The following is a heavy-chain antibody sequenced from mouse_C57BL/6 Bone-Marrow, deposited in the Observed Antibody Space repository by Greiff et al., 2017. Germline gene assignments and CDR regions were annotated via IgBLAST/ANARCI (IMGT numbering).Heavy chain of an antibody. CDR1: GYTFTSYW. D-gene: IGHD1-1*01. J-gene: IGHJ4*01. V-gene: IGHV1-69*01. Sequence: QVQLQQPGAELVMPGASVKLSCKASGYTFTSYWMHWVKQRPGQGLEWIGEIDPSDSYTNYNQKFKGKSTLTVDKSSSTAYMQLSSLTSADSAVYYCARTVVYYYGSSYAMDYWGQGTSVTVSS. CDR3: ARTVVYYYGSSYAMDY. CDR2: IDPSDSYT.